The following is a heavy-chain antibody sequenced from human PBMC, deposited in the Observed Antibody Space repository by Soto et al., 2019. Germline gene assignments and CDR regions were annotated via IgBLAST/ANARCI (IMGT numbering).Heavy chain of an antibody. CDR1: GYTFIGYY. V-gene: IGHV1-2*02. J-gene: IGHJ4*02. Sequence: QAQLVQSGAEVKNPGASVKVSCKTSGYTFIGYYMHWVRQAPGQGLEWMGWVNPRNGDTSYAQKFQGRVTVTRDTSITTVFMDLSRLRSDDTAVYYCALLLCRGGDCYSGDFDYWGQGTLVTVSS. CDR2: VNPRNGDT. D-gene: IGHD2-21*02. CDR3: ALLLCRGGDCYSGDFDY.